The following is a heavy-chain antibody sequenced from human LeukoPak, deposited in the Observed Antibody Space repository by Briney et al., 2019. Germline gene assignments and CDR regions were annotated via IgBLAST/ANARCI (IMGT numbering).Heavy chain of an antibody. J-gene: IGHJ6*03. CDR3: ARHNGGILTGYYMPGYYYYYYMDV. D-gene: IGHD3-9*01. V-gene: IGHV4-34*01. Sequence: SETLSDTFVVYGGSLIGYFWSWIRPPPSKEREGIGESNLSGSKNYNPSLKNRVTIPVDTSKNQFSLKLSSVTAADTAVYYCARHNGGILTGYYMPGYYYYYYMDVWGKGTTVTISS. CDR1: GGSLIGYF. CDR2: SNLSGSK.